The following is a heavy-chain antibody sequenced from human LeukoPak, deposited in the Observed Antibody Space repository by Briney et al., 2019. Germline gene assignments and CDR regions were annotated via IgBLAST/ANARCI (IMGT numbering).Heavy chain of an antibody. CDR1: RFTFSNSY. CDR3: AKAPVTSCRGAYCYPFDS. V-gene: IGHV3-21*04. J-gene: IGHJ4*02. Sequence: PGGSLRLSCAASRFTFSNSYMNWVRQAPGKGLEWVSSISSSTNYIYYADSVRGRFTISRDNSKNTLYLQMNSLRAEDAAVYFCAKAPVTSCRGAYCYPFDSWGQGTLVTVSS. CDR2: ISSSTNYI. D-gene: IGHD2-21*01.